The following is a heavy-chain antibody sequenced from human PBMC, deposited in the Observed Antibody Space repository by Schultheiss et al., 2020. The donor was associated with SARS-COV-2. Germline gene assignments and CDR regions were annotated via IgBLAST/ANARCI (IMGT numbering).Heavy chain of an antibody. V-gene: IGHV3-74*01. CDR2: INSDGSST. CDR1: GFTFSSYW. D-gene: IGHD6-6*01. CDR3: AQQSIAARLNYYYYGMDV. J-gene: IGHJ6*02. Sequence: GESLKISCAASGFTFSSYWMHWVRQAPGKGLVWVSRINSDGSSTSYADSVKGRFTISRDNSKNTLYLQMNSLRAEDMAVYYCAQQSIAARLNYYYYGMDVWGQGTTVTVSS.